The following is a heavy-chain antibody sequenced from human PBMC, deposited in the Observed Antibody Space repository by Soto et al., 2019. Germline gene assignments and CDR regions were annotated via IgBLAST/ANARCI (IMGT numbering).Heavy chain of an antibody. CDR2: IYYSGST. D-gene: IGHD6-19*01. J-gene: IGHJ5*02. CDR3: ARGFYEYSSGWYWFP. V-gene: IGHV4-59*08. CDR1: GGSISSYY. Sequence: SETLSLTCTVSGGSISSYYWSWIRQPPGKGLEWIGYIYYSGSTNYNPSLKSRVTISVDTSKNQFSLKLSPVTAADTAVYYCARGFYEYSSGWYWFPWGQGTLVTVSS.